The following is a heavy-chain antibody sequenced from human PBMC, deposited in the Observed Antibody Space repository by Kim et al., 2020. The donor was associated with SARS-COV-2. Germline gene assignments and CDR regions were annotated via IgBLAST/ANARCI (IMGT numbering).Heavy chain of an antibody. Sequence: SETLSLTCAVYGGSFSGYYWSWIRQPPGKGLEWIGEINHSGSTNYNPSLKSRVTISVDTSKNQFSLKLSSVTAADTAVYYCARGRGIAAAGILLYYYYY. CDR1: GGSFSGYY. D-gene: IGHD6-13*01. J-gene: IGHJ6*03. CDR2: INHSGST. CDR3: ARGRGIAAAGILLYYYYY. V-gene: IGHV4-34*01.